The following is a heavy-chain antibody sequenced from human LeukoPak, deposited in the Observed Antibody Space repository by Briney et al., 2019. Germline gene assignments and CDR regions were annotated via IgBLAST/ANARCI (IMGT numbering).Heavy chain of an antibody. J-gene: IGHJ6*02. Sequence: PSETLSLTCTVSGGSSSSGGYYWSWIRQPPGEGLEWIGEINHSGSTNYNPSLKSRVTISVDTSKNQFSLKLSSVTAADTAVYYCARVRITFGGVIVPKYYYYYGMDVWGQGTTVTVSS. CDR1: GGSSSSGGYY. D-gene: IGHD3-16*02. CDR3: ARVRITFGGVIVPKYYYYYGMDV. V-gene: IGHV4-34*01. CDR2: INHSGST.